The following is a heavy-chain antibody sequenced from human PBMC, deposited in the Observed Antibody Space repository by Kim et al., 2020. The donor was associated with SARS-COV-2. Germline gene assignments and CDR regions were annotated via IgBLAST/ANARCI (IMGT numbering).Heavy chain of an antibody. CDR3: ARDIAAAGYFDP. J-gene: IGHJ5*02. Sequence: SETLSLTCTVSGGSISSYDWSWIRQPPGKGLEWIGYIYYSGSTNYNASLTSRVTITVDTSKNQFSLKLSSVTAADTAVYYCARDIAAAGYFDPWGQGTLVTVSS. D-gene: IGHD6-13*01. CDR1: GGSISSYD. CDR2: IYYSGST. V-gene: IGHV4-59*13.